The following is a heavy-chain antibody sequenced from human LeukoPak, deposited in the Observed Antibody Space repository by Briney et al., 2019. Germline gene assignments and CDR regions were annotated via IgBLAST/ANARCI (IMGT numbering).Heavy chain of an antibody. CDR3: TRALAEDFWSGYYFDY. CDR1: GFTFGDYA. CDR2: IRSKAYGGTT. J-gene: IGHJ4*02. Sequence: PGGSLRLSCTASGFTFGDYAMSWVRQAPGKGLEWVGFIRSKAYGGTTEYAASVKGRFTISRDDSKSIAYLQMNSLKTEDTAVYYCTRALAEDFWSGYYFDYWGQGTLVTVSS. D-gene: IGHD3-3*01. V-gene: IGHV3-49*04.